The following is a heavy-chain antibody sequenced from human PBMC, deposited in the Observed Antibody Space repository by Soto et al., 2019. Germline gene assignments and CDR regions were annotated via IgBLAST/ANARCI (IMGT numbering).Heavy chain of an antibody. CDR2: MNPNSGKT. CDR3: ATVSVEVPAAILVYSYYYGMDV. Sequence: GASVKVSCKAAGYTFTSYDINWVRQATGQGLEWMGWMNPNSGKTGYAQKFQGRVTMTEDTSTDTAYMELSSLRSEDTAVYYCATVSVEVPAAILVYSYYYGMDVWGQGTTVTVSS. CDR1: GYTFTSYD. V-gene: IGHV1-8*01. J-gene: IGHJ6*02. D-gene: IGHD2-2*02.